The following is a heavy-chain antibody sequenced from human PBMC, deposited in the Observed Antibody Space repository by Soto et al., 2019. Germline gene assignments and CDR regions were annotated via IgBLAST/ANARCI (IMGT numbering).Heavy chain of an antibody. D-gene: IGHD4-17*01. V-gene: IGHV3-30*18. CDR3: AKDHLPTTVTTPWFDP. CDR2: ISHDGSNK. Sequence: QVQLVGSGGGVVQPGRSLRLSCAASGFTFSNHGMHWVRQAPGKGLEWVAVISHDGSNKYYADSVKGRFTISRDNSENTLYLQMDSLRAEDTAVYYCAKDHLPTTVTTPWFDPWGQGTLVTVSS. CDR1: GFTFSNHG. J-gene: IGHJ5*02.